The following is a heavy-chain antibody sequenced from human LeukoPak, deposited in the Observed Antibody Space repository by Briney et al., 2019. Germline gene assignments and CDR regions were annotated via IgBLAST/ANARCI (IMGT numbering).Heavy chain of an antibody. J-gene: IGHJ6*03. CDR1: GGTFSSYA. V-gene: IGHV1-69*06. CDR2: IIPIFGTA. D-gene: IGHD2-2*01. CDR3: ARVSRFGCSSTSCYDYYYYYMDV. Sequence: SVKVSCKSSGGTFSSYAISWVRQAPGQGLEWMGSIIPIFGTANYSKKFQGRVTITADKSTSTAYMELSSLRSEDTAVYYCARVSRFGCSSTSCYDYYYYYMDVWGKGTTVTVSS.